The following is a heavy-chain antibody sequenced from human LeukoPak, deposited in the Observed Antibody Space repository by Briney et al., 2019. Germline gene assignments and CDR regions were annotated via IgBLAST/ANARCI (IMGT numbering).Heavy chain of an antibody. J-gene: IGHJ1*01. V-gene: IGHV3-30*18. CDR3: AKDPPLYFDWPEGYFLQ. CDR1: GFTFSSYG. Sequence: PGRSLRLSCAASGFTFSSYGMHWARQAPGKGLEWVAAISYDGSNKFYADSVKGRLTISRDNSKNTPYLQMNSLRAEDTAVYYCAKDPPLYFDWPEGYFLQWGESGIVSVSS. CDR2: ISYDGSNK. D-gene: IGHD3-9*01.